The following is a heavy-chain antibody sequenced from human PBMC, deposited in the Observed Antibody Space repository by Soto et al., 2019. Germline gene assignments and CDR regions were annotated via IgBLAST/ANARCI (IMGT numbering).Heavy chain of an antibody. J-gene: IGHJ4*02. CDR3: VRDGAATGSVYLDY. Sequence: QVQLQESGPGLVKPSETLSLTCHVSGGSIRGYFWSWSRKPPWKGLEWIGYISYSGSTNYNSYLKSRVTLSRATSKNQFALSLTSVKAADRAVYYCVRDGAATGSVYLDYWGQGHRVNVSS. CDR2: ISYSGST. CDR1: GGSIRGYF. V-gene: IGHV4-59*01. D-gene: IGHD6-13*01.